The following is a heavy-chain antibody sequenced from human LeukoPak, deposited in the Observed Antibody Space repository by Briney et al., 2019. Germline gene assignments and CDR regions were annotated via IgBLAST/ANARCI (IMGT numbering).Heavy chain of an antibody. CDR1: GGSISSGSYY. D-gene: IGHD5-18*01. Sequence: PSQTLSLTCTVSGGSISSGSYYWSWIRQPAGKGLEWIGRIYTSGSTNYNPSLKSRVTISVDTSKNQFSLKLSSVTAADTAVYYCASYRYSYGLGWFDPWGQGTLVTVSS. CDR2: IYTSGST. V-gene: IGHV4-61*02. CDR3: ASYRYSYGLGWFDP. J-gene: IGHJ5*02.